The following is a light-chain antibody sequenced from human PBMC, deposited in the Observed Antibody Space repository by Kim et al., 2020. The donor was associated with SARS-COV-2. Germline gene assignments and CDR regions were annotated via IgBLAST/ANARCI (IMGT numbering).Light chain of an antibody. Sequence: EIVMTQSPATLSVSPGERATLSCRASQNVGSHIAWYQQNPGQAPRLLIYGASTRATGIPARFSGSGSGTEFKLTISSLQSEDLAVYYCQQYDNWLPLTFGGGTKLEI. V-gene: IGKV3-15*01. J-gene: IGKJ4*01. CDR3: QQYDNWLPLT. CDR2: GAS. CDR1: QNVGSH.